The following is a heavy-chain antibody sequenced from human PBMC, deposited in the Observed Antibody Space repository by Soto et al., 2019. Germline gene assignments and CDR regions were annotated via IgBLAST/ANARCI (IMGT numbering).Heavy chain of an antibody. CDR3: ASGAKRLAPIDY. CDR1: GFSFGTYW. J-gene: IGHJ4*02. CDR2: ISSSSSYI. D-gene: IGHD6-25*01. Sequence: PGGSLRLSCAVSGFSFGTYWMNWVRQAPGKGLEWVSSISSSSSYIYYADSVKGRFTISRDNAKNSLYLQMNSLRAEDTAVYYCASGAKRLAPIDYWGQGTLVTVSS. V-gene: IGHV3-21*01.